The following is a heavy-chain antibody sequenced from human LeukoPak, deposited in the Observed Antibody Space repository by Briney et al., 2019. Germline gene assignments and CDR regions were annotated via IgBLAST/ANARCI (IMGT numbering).Heavy chain of an antibody. CDR1: GGSISSYY. V-gene: IGHV4-59*01. CDR3: ARGFWGSSWYAHYYYYMDV. CDR2: IYYSGST. D-gene: IGHD6-13*01. Sequence: SGTLSLTCTVSGGSISSYYWSWIRQPPGKGLEWIGYIYYSGSTNYNPSLKSRVTISVDTSKNQFSLKLSSVTAADTAVYYCARGFWGSSWYAHYYYYMDVWGKGTTVTISS. J-gene: IGHJ6*03.